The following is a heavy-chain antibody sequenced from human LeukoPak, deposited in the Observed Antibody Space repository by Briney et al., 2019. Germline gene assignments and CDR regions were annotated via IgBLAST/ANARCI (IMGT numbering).Heavy chain of an antibody. Sequence: SETLSLTCTVSGGSVSSYYWSWIRQPPGKGLEWIGYFSYSGNTNYNPSLKSRVTISVDTSKNQFSLKLRSVTAADTAIYYCARGPLDSGYTYFDYWGQGTLVTVSS. J-gene: IGHJ4*02. CDR1: GGSVSSYY. D-gene: IGHD5-12*01. CDR3: ARGPLDSGYTYFDY. V-gene: IGHV4-59*02. CDR2: FSYSGNT.